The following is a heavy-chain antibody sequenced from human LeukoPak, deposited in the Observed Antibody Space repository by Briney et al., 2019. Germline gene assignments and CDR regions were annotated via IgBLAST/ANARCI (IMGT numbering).Heavy chain of an antibody. J-gene: IGHJ4*02. V-gene: IGHV3-11*05. Sequence: GGSLRLSCAASGFTFSDSYMTWVRQAPGKGVEWVAYISGSGHDINYSDSVKGRLTISGDNSKKTLFLQMNSLRAEDTVVYYCAKGSSYGPGGDYWGQGTLVTVSS. D-gene: IGHD5-18*01. CDR1: GFTFSDSY. CDR3: AKGSSYGPGGDY. CDR2: ISGSGHDI.